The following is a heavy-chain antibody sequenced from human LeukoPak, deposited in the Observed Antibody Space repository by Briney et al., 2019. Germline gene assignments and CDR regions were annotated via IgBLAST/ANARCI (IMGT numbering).Heavy chain of an antibody. D-gene: IGHD3-16*01. Sequence: GASVKVSCKASGYTFTGYYMHWVRQAPGQGLEWMGWINPNSGGTNYAQKLQGRVTMTTDTSTNTAYMELRSLTSDDTAVYYCARDPPGLTLGSPGDYWGQGTLVIVSS. V-gene: IGHV1-2*02. CDR1: GYTFTGYY. CDR3: ARDPPGLTLGSPGDY. J-gene: IGHJ4*02. CDR2: INPNSGGT.